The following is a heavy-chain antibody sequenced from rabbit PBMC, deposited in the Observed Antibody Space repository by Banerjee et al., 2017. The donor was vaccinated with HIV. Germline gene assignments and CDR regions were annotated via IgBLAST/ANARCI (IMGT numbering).Heavy chain of an antibody. CDR3: AKLDYIGGL. J-gene: IGHJ4*01. V-gene: IGHV1S40*01. D-gene: IGHD1-1*01. CDR1: GIDFSTYH. Sequence: QSLEESGGGLVKPGGTLTLTCKASGIDFSTYHMCWVRQAPGKGLEWIGCIYTGSWISWGSTYYANWAKGRFTISKTSSTTVTLQMTSLTAADTATYFCAKLDYIGGLWGPGTLVTVS. CDR2: IYTGSWISWGST.